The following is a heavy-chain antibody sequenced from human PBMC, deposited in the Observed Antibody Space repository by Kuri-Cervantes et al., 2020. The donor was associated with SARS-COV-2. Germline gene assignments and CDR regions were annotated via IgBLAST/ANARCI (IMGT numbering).Heavy chain of an antibody. V-gene: IGHV3-23*01. CDR3: ARDLAYAFDY. CDR2: FSVSGNTT. Sequence: GGSLRLSCAASGFTFSIYAMSWVRQAPGKGLEWVSTFSVSGNTTYYADSVKGRFTISRDNSKNTLYLQMNGLRAEDTAMYYCARDLAYAFDYWGQGVLVTVSS. J-gene: IGHJ4*02. D-gene: IGHD3-16*01. CDR1: GFTFSIYA.